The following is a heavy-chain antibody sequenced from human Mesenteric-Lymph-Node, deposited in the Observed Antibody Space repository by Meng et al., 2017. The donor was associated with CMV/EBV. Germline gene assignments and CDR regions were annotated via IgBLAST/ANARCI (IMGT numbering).Heavy chain of an antibody. CDR2: IRYDGSNK. CDR3: ARDIDSSGFYGMDV. CDR1: GFTFSSYG. V-gene: IGHV3-30*02. D-gene: IGHD6-19*01. Sequence: GGSLRLSCAASGFTFSSYGMHWVRQAPGKGLEWVTFIRYDGSNKYYADSVKGRFTISRDNSKNTLYLQMNSLREDDTAVYYCARDIDSSGFYGMDVWGQGTTVTVSS. J-gene: IGHJ6*02.